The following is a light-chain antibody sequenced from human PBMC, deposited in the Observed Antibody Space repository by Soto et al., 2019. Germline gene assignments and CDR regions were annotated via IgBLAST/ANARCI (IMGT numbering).Light chain of an antibody. CDR1: SSDVGNYNY. CDR2: DVS. CDR3: SSYTTSNTRQIV. Sequence: QSVLTQPASVSGSPGQSITISCTGTSSDVGNYNYVSWYQHHPGKAPKLMIFDVSNRPSGVSNCFSGSKSGNTASLTISGLQPEDEADYYCSSYTTSNTRQIVFGTGTKVTVL. J-gene: IGLJ1*01. V-gene: IGLV2-14*03.